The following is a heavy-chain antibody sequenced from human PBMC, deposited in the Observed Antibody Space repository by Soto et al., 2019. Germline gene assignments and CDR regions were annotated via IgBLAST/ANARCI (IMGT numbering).Heavy chain of an antibody. D-gene: IGHD5-12*01. Sequence: ASVTVSCKASGYTFKSYDVMWVRKAPGQGLEWMGWISGHNGKADYAENFQGRVIMTTDTSTATASMDLRGLRSDDTAVYYCARKGYIGNFAMDVWGQGTKGTVSS. CDR3: ARKGYIGNFAMDV. CDR2: ISGHNGKA. V-gene: IGHV1-18*04. CDR1: GYTFKSYD. J-gene: IGHJ6*01.